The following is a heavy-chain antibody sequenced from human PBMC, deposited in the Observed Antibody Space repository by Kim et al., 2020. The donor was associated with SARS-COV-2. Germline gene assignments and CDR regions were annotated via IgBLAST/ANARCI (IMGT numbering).Heavy chain of an antibody. D-gene: IGHD1-26*01. CDR1: GFTFSSYW. Sequence: GGSLRLSCAASGFTFSSYWMHWVRQAPGKGLVWVSRINSDGSSTSYADSVKGRFTISRDNAKNTLYLQMNSLRAEDTAVYYCARGRFGSYARDYYGMDVWGQGTTVTVSS. J-gene: IGHJ6*02. V-gene: IGHV3-74*01. CDR2: INSDGSST. CDR3: ARGRFGSYARDYYGMDV.